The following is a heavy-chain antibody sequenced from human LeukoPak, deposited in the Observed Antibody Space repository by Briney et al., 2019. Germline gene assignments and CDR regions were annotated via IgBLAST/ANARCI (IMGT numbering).Heavy chain of an antibody. CDR2: INPNSGGT. V-gene: IGHV1-2*02. Sequence: ASVKVSCKASGYMFSGYYMHWVRQAPGQGLEWMGWINPNSGGTNYAQKFQGRVTMTRDTSISTAYMDLNRLRSDDTAVYYCARVVAVTGTPVYYMDVWGKGATVTVSS. CDR3: ARVVAVTGTPVYYMDV. CDR1: GYMFSGYY. J-gene: IGHJ6*03. D-gene: IGHD6-19*01.